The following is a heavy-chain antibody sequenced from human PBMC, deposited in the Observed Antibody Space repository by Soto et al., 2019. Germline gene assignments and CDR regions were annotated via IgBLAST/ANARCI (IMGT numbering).Heavy chain of an antibody. J-gene: IGHJ6*02. CDR1: GYSFTNYW. CDR3: ARPIAARRGFYGVDV. CDR2: IDPSDSYT. D-gene: IGHD6-6*01. V-gene: IGHV5-10-1*01. Sequence: KGSGYSFTNYWISWVRQMPGKGLEWMGRIDPSDSYTNYSPSFQGHVTISADKSISTAYLQWSSLKASDTAMYYCARPIAARRGFYGVDVWGQGTTVTVSS.